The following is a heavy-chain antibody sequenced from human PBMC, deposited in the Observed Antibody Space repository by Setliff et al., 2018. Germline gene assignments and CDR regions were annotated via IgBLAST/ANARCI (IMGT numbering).Heavy chain of an antibody. CDR3: ASGPPGPWVDSGGYYYDYSYYYYMAV. Sequence: GESLKISCRGSGYTFSDYWIGWVRQMPGKGLEWMGIIYPGDSDTRYSPSFQGQVTFSADKSISTAYLQWSSLKASDTATYYCASGPPGPWVDSGGYYYDYSYYYYMAVWGKGTTVTVSS. CDR2: IYPGDSDT. J-gene: IGHJ6*03. CDR1: GYTFSDYW. D-gene: IGHD3-22*01. V-gene: IGHV5-51*01.